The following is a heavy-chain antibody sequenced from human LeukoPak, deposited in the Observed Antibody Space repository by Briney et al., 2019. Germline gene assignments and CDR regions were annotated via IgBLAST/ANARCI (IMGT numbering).Heavy chain of an antibody. D-gene: IGHD2-15*01. Sequence: SETLSLTCAVYGGSFSGYYWSWIRQPPGKGLEWIGEINHSGSTNYNPSLKSRVTISVDTSKNQFSLKLSSVTAADTAVYYCARGCSGGSCREFDYWGQGTLVTVSS. J-gene: IGHJ4*02. V-gene: IGHV4-34*01. CDR3: ARGCSGGSCREFDY. CDR1: GGSFSGYY. CDR2: INHSGST.